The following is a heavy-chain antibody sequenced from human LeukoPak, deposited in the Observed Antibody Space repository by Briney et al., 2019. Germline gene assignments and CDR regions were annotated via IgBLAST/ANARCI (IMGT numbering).Heavy chain of an antibody. CDR2: IFPIFGTA. J-gene: IGHJ4*02. D-gene: IGHD3-3*01. CDR1: GGTFSSYA. CDR3: ARGTGTHVLRFLWGHPSGYYFDY. V-gene: IGHV1-69*13. Sequence: GASVNVSCKASGGTFSSYAISWVRQAPGQGLEWMGGIFPIFGTANYAQKFQGRVTITADESTSTAYMELSSLRSEDTAVYYCARGTGTHVLRFLWGHPSGYYFDYWGQGTLVTVSS.